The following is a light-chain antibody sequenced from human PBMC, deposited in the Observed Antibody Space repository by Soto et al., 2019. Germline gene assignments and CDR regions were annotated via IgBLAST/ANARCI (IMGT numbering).Light chain of an antibody. CDR1: SSDVGGYNY. CDR2: EVS. J-gene: IGLJ1*01. CDR3: SSYAGSNLYV. V-gene: IGLV2-8*01. Sequence: QSVLTQPPSASGSPGQSVTISCTGTSSDVGGYNYVSWYQQHPGKAPKLMIYEVSKRPSGVPDRFSGSKSGNTASLTVSELQAEDEADYYCSSYAGSNLYVFGTGTKVTV.